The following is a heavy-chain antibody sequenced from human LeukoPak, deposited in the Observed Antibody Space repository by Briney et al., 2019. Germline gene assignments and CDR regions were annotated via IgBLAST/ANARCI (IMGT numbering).Heavy chain of an antibody. J-gene: IGHJ4*02. CDR2: ISGSGGST. CDR1: GFTFSSYA. Sequence: GGSLRLSCAASGFTFSSYAMSWVRQTPGKGLEWVSGISGSGGSTYYADSVKGRFTISRDNSKNTLYLQMNSLRAEDTAVYYCATTADYWGSYGWGQGTLVTVSS. V-gene: IGHV3-23*01. D-gene: IGHD7-27*01. CDR3: ATTADYWGSYG.